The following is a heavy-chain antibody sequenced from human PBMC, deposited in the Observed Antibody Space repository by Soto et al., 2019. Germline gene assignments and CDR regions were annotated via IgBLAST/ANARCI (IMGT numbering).Heavy chain of an antibody. J-gene: IGHJ4*02. V-gene: IGHV3-13*01. Sequence: PVVSLIISCEASGFTFSGFDMHWVRQPTGKGLEWVSTIGTAGDTYYAVSVKGRFTISRGNAKNSLSLQMNSLRAGDTAVYFCARGQEVGAHFFDSWGQGTQVTVSS. CDR2: IGTAGDT. D-gene: IGHD2-15*01. CDR3: ARGQEVGAHFFDS. CDR1: GFTFSGFD.